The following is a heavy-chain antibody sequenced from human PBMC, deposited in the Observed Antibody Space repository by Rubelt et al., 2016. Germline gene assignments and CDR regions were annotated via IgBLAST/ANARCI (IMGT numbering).Heavy chain of an antibody. V-gene: IGHV1-46*01. CDR3: ARANSGSGYFGIDY. J-gene: IGHJ4*02. D-gene: IGHD3-22*01. Sequence: QVQLVQSGAEVKKPGASVKVSCKASGYTFTSYAMHWVRQAPGQGLEWMGIINPSGGSTGYEQKFQGRVTMTRDTSTSTVYMGLSSLRSEETAVYYCARANSGSGYFGIDYWGQGTLVTVSS. CDR1: GYTFTSYA. CDR2: INPSGGST.